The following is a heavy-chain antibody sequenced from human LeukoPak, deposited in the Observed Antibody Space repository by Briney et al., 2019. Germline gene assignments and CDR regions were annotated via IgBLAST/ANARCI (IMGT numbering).Heavy chain of an antibody. V-gene: IGHV4-59*12. Sequence: SETLSLTCTVSGGSISSYYWSWIRQPPGKGLEWIGYIYYSGSTDYNPSLKSRVTISVDTSKNQFSLKLSSVTAADTAVYYCARRYYDYVWGSYRTNYYYYMDVWGKGTTVTISS. CDR2: IYYSGST. CDR3: ARRYYDYVWGSYRTNYYYYMDV. J-gene: IGHJ6*03. CDR1: GGSISSYY. D-gene: IGHD3-16*02.